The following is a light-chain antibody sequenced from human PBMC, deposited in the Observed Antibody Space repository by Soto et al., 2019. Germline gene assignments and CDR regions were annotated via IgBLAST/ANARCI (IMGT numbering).Light chain of an antibody. CDR1: SSSIESNY. Sequence: QAVVTQPPSASGTPGQRVTISCSGTSSSIESNYVYWYQQLPRTAPRLLIYRNNQRPSGVPDRFSGSKSGTSASLAISALRSEDEADYYCTVWDDSLRGRLFGGGTKVTVL. J-gene: IGLJ2*01. V-gene: IGLV1-47*01. CDR2: RNN. CDR3: TVWDDSLRGRL.